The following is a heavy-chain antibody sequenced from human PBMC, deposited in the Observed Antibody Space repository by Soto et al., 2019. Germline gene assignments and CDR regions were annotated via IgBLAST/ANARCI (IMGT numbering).Heavy chain of an antibody. V-gene: IGHV3-23*01. J-gene: IGHJ5*02. D-gene: IGHD6-13*01. CDR2: ISGSGGST. CDR1: GFTFSSYA. Sequence: GGSLRLSCAASGFTFSSYAMSWIRQAPGKGLEWVSAISGSGGSTYYADSVKGRFTISRDNSKNTLYLQMNSLRAEDTAVYYCAKDRIAAAGPGGNWFDPWGQGTLVTVSS. CDR3: AKDRIAAAGPGGNWFDP.